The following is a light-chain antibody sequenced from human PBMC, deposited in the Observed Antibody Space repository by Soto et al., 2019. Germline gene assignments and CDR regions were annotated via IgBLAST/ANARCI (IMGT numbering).Light chain of an antibody. CDR3: SSFTSRSSLI. V-gene: IGLV2-14*01. Sequence: QSVLTQPASVSGSPGQSITIFCAGTMRDIGAYNLVYWYQQHPGRAPQLIIYEVRNRPSGSSFRFSCSKSGNTASLTISGLQAEDEADYYCSSFTSRSSLIFGGGTKLTVL. CDR2: EVR. J-gene: IGLJ2*01. CDR1: MRDIGAYNL.